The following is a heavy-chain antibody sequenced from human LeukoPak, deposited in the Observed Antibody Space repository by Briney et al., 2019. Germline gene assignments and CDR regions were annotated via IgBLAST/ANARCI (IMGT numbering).Heavy chain of an antibody. CDR3: ARSLWPEDY. V-gene: IGHV3-7*01. CDR2: INPDGSAR. Sequence: GGSLRLSCAASGFTYSSFYTSWVRQAAGKGLEWVANINPDGSARYYADSVRGRFTISRDNAKNSMYLQMNSLRAEDSAVYYCARSLWPEDYWGQGTLVTVSS. CDR1: GFTYSSFY. J-gene: IGHJ4*02. D-gene: IGHD2-21*01.